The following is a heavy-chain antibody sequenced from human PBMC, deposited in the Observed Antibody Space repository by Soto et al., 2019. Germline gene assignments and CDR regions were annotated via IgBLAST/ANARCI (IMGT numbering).Heavy chain of an antibody. V-gene: IGHV2-5*02. D-gene: IGHD1-1*01. CDR1: GFSLTTGGVG. J-gene: IGHJ4*02. CDR3: AHRAGLQGNWNGGYFDF. Sequence: QITLEESGPTRVKPTQTLTLTCTFSGFSLTTGGVGVGWVRQPPGKALERLALIYWDDDKRYSPSLRSRLTITQDTSRNQVVLTMTNMDPVETATYYCAHRAGLQGNWNGGYFDFWGQGALVTVSS. CDR2: IYWDDDK.